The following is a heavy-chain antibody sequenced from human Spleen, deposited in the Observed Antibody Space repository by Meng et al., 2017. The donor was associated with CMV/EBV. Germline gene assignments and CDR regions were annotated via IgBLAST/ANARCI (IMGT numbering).Heavy chain of an antibody. Sequence: QWGEGRLKPPEPLALPGRVYGGSFRGYYWAWIRQPPGKGLEWIGEINHSGSTNYHPSLKSRVTISVDTSKNQFSLKLSSVTAADTAVYYCARGRKPGYSSSWYSWGQGTLVTVSS. V-gene: IGHV4-34*01. D-gene: IGHD6-13*01. CDR2: INHSGST. CDR3: ARGRKPGYSSSWYS. CDR1: GGSFRGYY. J-gene: IGHJ4*02.